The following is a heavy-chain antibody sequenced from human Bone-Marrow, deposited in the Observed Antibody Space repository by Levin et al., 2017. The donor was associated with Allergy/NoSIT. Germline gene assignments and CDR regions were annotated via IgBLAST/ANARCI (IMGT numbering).Heavy chain of an antibody. V-gene: IGHV3-23*01. CDR1: GFIFSSYD. J-gene: IGHJ6*02. CDR2: IRSSGSST. Sequence: GESLKISCAASGFIFSSYDMTWVRQAPGKGLEWVSAIRSSGSSTYYADSVKGRFTISRDNSNNTLYLQMNSLRAADSAIYYCAKDFFVWGQGTTVTVSS. CDR3: AKDFFV. D-gene: IGHD2/OR15-2a*01.